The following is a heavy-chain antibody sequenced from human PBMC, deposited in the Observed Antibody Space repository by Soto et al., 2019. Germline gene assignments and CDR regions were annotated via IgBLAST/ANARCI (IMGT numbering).Heavy chain of an antibody. CDR3: ARERRSRYYYYGMDV. D-gene: IGHD1-1*01. CDR2: IIPIFGTA. V-gene: IGHV1-69*01. J-gene: IGHJ6*02. Sequence: QVQPVQSGAEVKKPGSSVKVSCKASGGTFSSYAISWVRQAPGQGLEWMGGIIPIFGTANYAQKFQGRVTITADESTSTAYRELSSLRCEDTAVYYCARERRSRYYYYGMDVWGQGTTVTVSS. CDR1: GGTFSSYA.